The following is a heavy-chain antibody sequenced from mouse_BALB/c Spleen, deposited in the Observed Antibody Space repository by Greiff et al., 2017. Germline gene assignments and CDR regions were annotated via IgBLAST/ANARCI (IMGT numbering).Heavy chain of an antibody. J-gene: IGHJ2*01. Sequence: EVKLMESGGGLVKPGGSLKLSCAASGFTFSDYYMYWVRQTPEKRLEWVATISDGGSYTYYPDSVKGRFTISRDNAKNNLYLQMSSLKSEDTARYNCARDRYFDYWGQGTTLTVSS. V-gene: IGHV5-4*02. CDR1: GFTFSDYY. CDR3: ARDRYFDY. CDR2: ISDGGSYT.